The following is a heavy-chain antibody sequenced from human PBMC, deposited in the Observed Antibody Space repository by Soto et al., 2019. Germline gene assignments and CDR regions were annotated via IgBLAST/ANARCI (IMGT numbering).Heavy chain of an antibody. V-gene: IGHV1-69*01. Sequence: QVQLVQSGAEVKKPGSSVKVSCKASGGTFSSYAISWVRQAPGQGLEWMGGIIPIFGTANYAQKFQGRVTITADESTSTAYRELSSLRSEDTSVYYCARARVCSGYSVGYYYYGRDVWGQGTTVTVSS. D-gene: IGHD3-3*01. CDR3: ARARVCSGYSVGYYYYGRDV. J-gene: IGHJ6*02. CDR1: GGTFSSYA. CDR2: IIPIFGTA.